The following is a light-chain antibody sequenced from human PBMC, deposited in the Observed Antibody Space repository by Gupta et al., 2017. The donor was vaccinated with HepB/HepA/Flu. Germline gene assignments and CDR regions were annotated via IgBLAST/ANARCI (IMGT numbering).Light chain of an antibody. Sequence: QSALTQPASVSASPGPSITISCTGTNGDIGGYNYVYWYQQNPGKAPKLMIYDVSNRPSGVSDRFSGSKSGNTASLTISGLHAEDEADYYCSSYASISALVVFGGGTKLTVL. CDR3: SSYASISALVV. CDR1: NGDIGGYNY. V-gene: IGLV2-14*03. J-gene: IGLJ2*01. CDR2: DVS.